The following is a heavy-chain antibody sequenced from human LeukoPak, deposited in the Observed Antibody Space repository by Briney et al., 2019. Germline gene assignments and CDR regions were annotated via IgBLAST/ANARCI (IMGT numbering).Heavy chain of an antibody. CDR2: IYTSGST. CDR1: GSISGYY. J-gene: IGHJ3*02. CDR3: ARQMCTSASCLTKNAFDI. Sequence: PSETLSLTCTVSGSISGYYWSWIRQPPGKGLEWIGYIYTSGSTNYNPSLESRVTISVDTSKNQFSLDLSSVTAADTAVYYCARQMCTSASCLTKNAFDIWGQGTMVTVSS. D-gene: IGHD2-2*01. V-gene: IGHV4-4*09.